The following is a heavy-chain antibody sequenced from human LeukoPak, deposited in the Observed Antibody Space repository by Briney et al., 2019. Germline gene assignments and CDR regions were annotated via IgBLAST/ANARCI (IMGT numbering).Heavy chain of an antibody. D-gene: IGHD2-21*02. CDR3: ARDPPPHIVVVTAVPELGSY. CDR2: INPSGGST. Sequence: ASVKVSCKASGYTFTSYYMHWVRQAPGQGLEWMGIINPSGGSTSHAQKFQGRVTMTRDTSTSTVYMELSSLRSEDTAVYYCARDPPPHIVVVTAVPELGSYWGQGTLVTVSS. J-gene: IGHJ4*02. V-gene: IGHV1-46*01. CDR1: GYTFTSYY.